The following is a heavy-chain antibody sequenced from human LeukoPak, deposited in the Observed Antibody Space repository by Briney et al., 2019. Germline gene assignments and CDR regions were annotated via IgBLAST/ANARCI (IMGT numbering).Heavy chain of an antibody. Sequence: SETLSLTCTVSGGSINSYYWSWLRQPPGKGLEWIGYIYYSGSTNYNPSLKSRVTISLDTSNNQFSLKLSSVTAADTAVYYCARDTSGYRRGSFDYWGQGTLVTVSS. CDR3: ARDTSGYRRGSFDY. D-gene: IGHD3-22*01. CDR2: IYYSGST. V-gene: IGHV4-59*01. J-gene: IGHJ4*02. CDR1: GGSINSYY.